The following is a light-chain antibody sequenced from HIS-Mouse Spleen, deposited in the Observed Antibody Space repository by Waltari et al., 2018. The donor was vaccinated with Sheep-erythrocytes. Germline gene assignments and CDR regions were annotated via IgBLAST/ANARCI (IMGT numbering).Light chain of an antibody. CDR3: CSYAGSYNHV. Sequence: QSALTQPRSVSGSPGQSVTIPCTGTSSDAGGYNYVSWYQQHPGKAPKLMIYDVSKRPSGVPDRFSGSKSGNTASLTISGLQAEDEADYYCCSYAGSYNHVFATGTKVTVL. V-gene: IGLV2-11*01. J-gene: IGLJ1*01. CDR2: DVS. CDR1: SSDAGGYNY.